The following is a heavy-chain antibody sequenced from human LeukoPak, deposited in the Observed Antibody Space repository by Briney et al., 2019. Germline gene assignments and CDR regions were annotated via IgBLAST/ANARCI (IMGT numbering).Heavy chain of an antibody. CDR2: IYYSGST. D-gene: IGHD6-19*01. V-gene: IGHV4-59*01. CDR3: ARDKVAVAGTGWFDP. J-gene: IGHJ5*02. CDR1: GVSISSYY. Sequence: SETLSLTCTVSGVSISSYYWSWLRQPPGKGLEWLGYIYYSGSTNYNPSLKSRVTISVDTSKNQFSLKLSSVTAADTAVYYCARDKVAVAGTGWFDPWGQGTLVTVSS.